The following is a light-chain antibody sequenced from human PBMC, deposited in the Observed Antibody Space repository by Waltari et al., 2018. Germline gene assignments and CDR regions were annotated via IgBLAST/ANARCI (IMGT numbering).Light chain of an antibody. Sequence: QSALTQPPSASGSPGQSVSISCTGTSSDIGAYNYVSWYQKHPGKAPKVLIYEVSNRPSGVPDRFSGSKSGNTASLTVSGLQAEDEADYYCASYAGSNNYVVGSGTHVTVL. J-gene: IGLJ1*01. CDR3: ASYAGSNNYV. CDR1: SSDIGAYNY. V-gene: IGLV2-8*01. CDR2: EVS.